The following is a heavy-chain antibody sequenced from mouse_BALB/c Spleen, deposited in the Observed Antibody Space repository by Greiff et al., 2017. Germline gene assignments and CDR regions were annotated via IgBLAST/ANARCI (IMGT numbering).Heavy chain of an antibody. CDR1: GFTFSSYG. V-gene: IGHV5-6*01. CDR2: ISSGGSYT. Sequence: DVQLVESGGDLVKPGGSLKLSCAASGFTFSSYGMSWVRQTPDKRLEWVATISSGGSYTYYPDSVKGRFTISRDNAKNTLYLQMSSLKSEDTAMYYCARYYDYDGSYYAMDYWGQGTSVTVSS. CDR3: ARYYDYDGSYYAMDY. J-gene: IGHJ4*01. D-gene: IGHD2-4*01.